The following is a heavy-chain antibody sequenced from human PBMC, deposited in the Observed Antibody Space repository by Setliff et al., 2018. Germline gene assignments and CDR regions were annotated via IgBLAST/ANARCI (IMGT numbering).Heavy chain of an antibody. CDR2: VTTTGGFT. CDR1: GFIFSNYF. Sequence: NPGGSLRLSCEGSGFIFSNYFMSWFRQAPGKGLEWLSYVTTTGGFTKEADSVRGRFSVSRDNSKKSVYLQINDLRAEDTALYFCAKGGDWDDQHYAFDIWGQGTVVTVS. CDR3: AKGGDWDDQHYAFDI. J-gene: IGHJ3*02. V-gene: IGHV3-11*03. D-gene: IGHD1-1*01.